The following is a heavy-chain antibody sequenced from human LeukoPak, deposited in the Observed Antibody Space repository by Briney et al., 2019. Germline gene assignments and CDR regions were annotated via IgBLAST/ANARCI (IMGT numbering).Heavy chain of an antibody. D-gene: IGHD6-13*01. Sequence: ASVKVSCKVSGYTLTELSMHWVRQAPGKGLEWMGGFDPEDGETIYAQKFQGRVTMTEDKATDTAYMELSSLRSEDTAVDYCATVKAAAGTRRTFDHWGQGTLVTVSS. CDR2: FDPEDGET. J-gene: IGHJ4*02. CDR3: ATVKAAAGTRRTFDH. V-gene: IGHV1-24*01. CDR1: GYTLTELS.